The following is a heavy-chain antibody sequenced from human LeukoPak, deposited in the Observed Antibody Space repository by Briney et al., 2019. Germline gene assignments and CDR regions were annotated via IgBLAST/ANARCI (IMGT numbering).Heavy chain of an antibody. CDR2: IIPIFGLA. J-gene: IGHJ4*02. Sequence: SVKVSCKASGGTFSTYAITWVRQAPGQGLEWMGGIIPIFGLASYAQKFRGRVTITADESTSTAYMELSSLRSEDTAVYYCARAGDIVVVVAASYFDYWGQGTLVTVSS. CDR3: ARAGDIVVVVAASYFDY. D-gene: IGHD2-15*01. CDR1: GGTFSTYA. V-gene: IGHV1-69*13.